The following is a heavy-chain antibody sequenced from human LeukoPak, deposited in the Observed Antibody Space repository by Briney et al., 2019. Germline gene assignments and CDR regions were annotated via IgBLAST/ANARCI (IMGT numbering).Heavy chain of an antibody. J-gene: IGHJ3*02. CDR3: ARNDYGGIVDAFDI. Sequence: GGSLRLSCAASGFTFSAYEMNWVRQAPGKGLEWLSAIRSGGNTIYYADSVKGRSTISRDNAKNSLFLQMNSLRAEDTAVYYCARNDYGGIVDAFDIWGQGTMVTVSS. CDR1: GFTFSAYE. CDR2: IRSGGNTI. V-gene: IGHV3-48*03. D-gene: IGHD4-23*01.